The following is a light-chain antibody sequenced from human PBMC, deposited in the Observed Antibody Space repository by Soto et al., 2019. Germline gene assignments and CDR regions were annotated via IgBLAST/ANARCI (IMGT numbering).Light chain of an antibody. CDR1: QSISDT. CDR2: GAS. CDR3: QQYNNWPPAT. Sequence: EIVMTQSPATLSVSPGGRATLSCGASQSISDTLAWYQQKPGQAPRLLIYGASTRATGIPARFSGSGSGTEFTLTISSLQSEDFAVYYCQQYNNWPPATFGQGTKVDIK. V-gene: IGKV3-15*01. J-gene: IGKJ1*01.